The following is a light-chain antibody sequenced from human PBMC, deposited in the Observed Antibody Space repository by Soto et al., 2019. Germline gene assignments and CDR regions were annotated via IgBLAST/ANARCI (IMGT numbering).Light chain of an antibody. J-gene: IGLJ3*02. CDR2: EVS. CDR3: SSFTRSDTWV. Sequence: QSVLTQPASVSGSPGQSITISCTGTSSDVGAYNSVCWHQQHPGKAPKLMIYEVSKRPSGVSDRFSASKSGNTASLTISGLQADDEADYYCSSFTRSDTWVFGGGTQLTV. CDR1: SSDVGAYNS. V-gene: IGLV2-14*01.